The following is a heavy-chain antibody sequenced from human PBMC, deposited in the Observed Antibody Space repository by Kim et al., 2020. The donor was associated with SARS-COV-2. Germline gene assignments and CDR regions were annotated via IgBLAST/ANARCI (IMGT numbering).Heavy chain of an antibody. V-gene: IGHV3-30*18. D-gene: IGHD1-1*01. Sequence: GGSLRLSCAASGFTFSSYGIHWVRQAPGKGLEWVAVVSYDGRKEYYADYVKGRFTISRDNSKNTVYLQMNSLRAEDTALYYCAKEEGRSPTNEDYFHYWG. CDR1: GFTFSSYG. CDR3: AKEEGRSPTNEDYFHY. CDR2: VSYDGRKE. J-gene: IGHJ4*01.